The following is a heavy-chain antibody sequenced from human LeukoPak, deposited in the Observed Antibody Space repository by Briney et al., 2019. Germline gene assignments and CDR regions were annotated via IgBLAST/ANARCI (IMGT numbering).Heavy chain of an antibody. D-gene: IGHD2-2*01. J-gene: IGHJ6*03. CDR3: ATGGVPAARSYYYYYYMDV. CDR2: INPNSGGT. CDR1: GYTFTGYY. Sequence: ASVKVSCKASGYTFTGYYMHWVRQAPGQGLEWMGWINPNSGGTNYAQKFQGRVTMTRDTSISTAYMELSRLRSDDTAVYYCATGGVPAARSYYYYYYMDVWGKGTTVTISS. V-gene: IGHV1-2*02.